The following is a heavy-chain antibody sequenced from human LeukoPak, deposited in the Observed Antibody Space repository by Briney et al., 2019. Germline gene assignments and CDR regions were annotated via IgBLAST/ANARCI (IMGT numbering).Heavy chain of an antibody. J-gene: IGHJ4*02. CDR1: GYIFTAYY. Sequence: ASVKVSCKASGYIFTAYYLHWVRQAPGQGLEWMGWINPDSGDTKFAQKFQGRVSMTRDTSISTAYMELSGLRSDDTAYYFCARVQYYNILTGSFQYWGQGTLVTVSS. V-gene: IGHV1-2*02. CDR3: ARVQYYNILTGSFQY. D-gene: IGHD3-9*01. CDR2: INPDSGDT.